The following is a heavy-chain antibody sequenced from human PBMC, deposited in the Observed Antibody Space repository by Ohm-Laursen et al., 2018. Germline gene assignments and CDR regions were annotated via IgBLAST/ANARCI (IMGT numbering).Heavy chain of an antibody. CDR3: AKRGSQWLETEGSNPRPYYFDY. CDR1: GFTFSSYA. V-gene: IGHV3-23*01. Sequence: SLRLSCTASGFTFSSYAMSWVRQAPGKGLEWVSGINGGGSSTHYAESVKGRFTISRDNSKNTVYLQVNSLRAEDTAVYYCAKRGSQWLETEGSNPRPYYFDYWGQGTLVTVSS. J-gene: IGHJ4*02. CDR2: INGGGSST. D-gene: IGHD6-19*01.